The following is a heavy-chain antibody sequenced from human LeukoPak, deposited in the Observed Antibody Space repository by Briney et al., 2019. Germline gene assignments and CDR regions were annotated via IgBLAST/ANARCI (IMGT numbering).Heavy chain of an antibody. D-gene: IGHD6-6*01. J-gene: IGHJ5*02. CDR3: ARDLAARSWFDP. Sequence: SETLSLTCTVSGGSISSSSYYWGWIRQPPGKGLEWIGSIYYSGSTYYNPSLKSRVTISVDTSKNQFSLKLSSVTAADTAVYYCARDLAARSWFDPWGQGTLVTVSS. CDR1: GGSISSSSYY. V-gene: IGHV4-39*07. CDR2: IYYSGST.